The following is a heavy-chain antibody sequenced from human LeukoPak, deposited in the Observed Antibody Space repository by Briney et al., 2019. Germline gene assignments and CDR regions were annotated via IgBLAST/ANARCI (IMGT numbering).Heavy chain of an antibody. D-gene: IGHD3-22*01. CDR2: IDWDDDK. Sequence: SGPALVKPTHTLTLTCTFSGFSLSTSGMCVSWIRQPPGKALEWLARIDWDDDKYYSTSLKTRLTISKDTSKNQVVLTMTNMDPVDTATYYCARTTYYYDSSGYYSKPFDYWGQGTLVTVSS. J-gene: IGHJ4*02. V-gene: IGHV2-70*11. CDR3: ARTTYYYDSSGYYSKPFDY. CDR1: GFSLSTSGMC.